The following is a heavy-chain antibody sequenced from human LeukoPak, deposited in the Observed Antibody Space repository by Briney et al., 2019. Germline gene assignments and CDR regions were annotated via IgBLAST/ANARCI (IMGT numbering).Heavy chain of an antibody. Sequence: SETLSLTCTVSGGSISSYYWSWIRQPPGKGLEWIGYIYYSGSTNYNPSLKSRVTISVDTSKNQFSLKLSSVTAADTAVYYCARGWGSGWYFDALDIRGQGTMVTVSS. CDR1: GGSISSYY. D-gene: IGHD6-19*01. V-gene: IGHV4-59*01. J-gene: IGHJ3*02. CDR2: IYYSGST. CDR3: ARGWGSGWYFDALDI.